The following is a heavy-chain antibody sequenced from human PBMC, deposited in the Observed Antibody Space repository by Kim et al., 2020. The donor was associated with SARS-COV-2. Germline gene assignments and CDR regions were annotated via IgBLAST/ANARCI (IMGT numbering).Heavy chain of an antibody. V-gene: IGHV4-59*01. J-gene: IGHJ4*02. D-gene: IGHD5-12*01. CDR3: ARFARGYSGYVAFFDY. Sequence: PPLKSRVTISVDTSKKQFSLKLSSVTAADTAVYYCARFARGYSGYVAFFDYWGQGTLVTVSS.